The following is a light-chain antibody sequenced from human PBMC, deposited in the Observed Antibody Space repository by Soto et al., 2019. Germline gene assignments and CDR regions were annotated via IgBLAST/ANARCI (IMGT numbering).Light chain of an antibody. V-gene: IGLV3-21*04. Sequence: SYELTQPPSVSLAPGQTASITCGGTSIGSKSDHWYQQKPGQAPIVVIYYDSDRPSGIPERFAGSNSGNTATLTISRVEAGDEADYYCQVWDSSSDHVIFGGGTKVTVL. CDR2: YDS. CDR3: QVWDSSSDHVI. J-gene: IGLJ2*01. CDR1: SIGSKS.